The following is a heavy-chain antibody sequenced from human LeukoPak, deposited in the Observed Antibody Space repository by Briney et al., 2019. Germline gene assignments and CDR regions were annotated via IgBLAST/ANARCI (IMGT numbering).Heavy chain of an antibody. V-gene: IGHV1-69*04. D-gene: IGHD4-17*01. CDR1: GGTFSGYA. J-gene: IGHJ4*02. CDR2: IIPILGIA. CDR3: ARVDDYGDEKNDY. Sequence: ASVKVSCKASGGTFSGYAISWVRQAPGQGLEWMGRIIPILGIANYAQKFQGRVTITADKSTSTAYMELSSLRSEDTAVYYCARVDDYGDEKNDYWGQGTLVTVSS.